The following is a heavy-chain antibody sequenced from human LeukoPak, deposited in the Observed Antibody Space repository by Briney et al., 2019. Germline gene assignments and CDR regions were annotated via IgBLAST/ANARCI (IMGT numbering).Heavy chain of an antibody. V-gene: IGHV1-24*01. CDR3: ATGRIKHNWNSD. CDR1: GYTLTELS. CDR2: FDPEDGET. J-gene: IGHJ4*02. D-gene: IGHD1-7*01. Sequence: ASVKVSCKVSGYTLTELSMHWVRQAPGKGLEWMGGFDPEDGETIYAQKFQGRVTMTEDTSTDTAYMELSSLRSEDTAVYYCATGRIKHNWNSDWGQGTLVTVSS.